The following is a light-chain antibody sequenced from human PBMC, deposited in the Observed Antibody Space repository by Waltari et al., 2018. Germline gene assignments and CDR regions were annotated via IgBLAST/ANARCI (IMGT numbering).Light chain of an antibody. CDR3: QQSGSSPYT. V-gene: IGKV3-20*01. CDR2: DAS. Sequence: EIVLTQSPGTLSLSPGERATLSCRASQILSNNNLAGYQQKPGQAPRLLVFDASRRATGISDKVSGRGSGTDFTLTISRLEPEDFAVYYCQQSGSSPYTFGQGTKLEIK. J-gene: IGKJ2*01. CDR1: QILSNNN.